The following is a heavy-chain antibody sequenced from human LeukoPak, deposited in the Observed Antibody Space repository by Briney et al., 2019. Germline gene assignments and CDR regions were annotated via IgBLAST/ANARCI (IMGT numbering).Heavy chain of an antibody. Sequence: SETLSLTCAVYGESLSGFYWSWIRQPPGKGLEWIGEINHSGSTNYNPSLKSRVTISVDTSKNRFSLKLSSVTAADTAVYYCARMMVTYYYYGMDVWGQGTTVTVSS. V-gene: IGHV4-34*01. CDR3: ARMMVTYYYYGMDV. CDR2: INHSGST. D-gene: IGHD2-8*01. CDR1: GESLSGFY. J-gene: IGHJ6*02.